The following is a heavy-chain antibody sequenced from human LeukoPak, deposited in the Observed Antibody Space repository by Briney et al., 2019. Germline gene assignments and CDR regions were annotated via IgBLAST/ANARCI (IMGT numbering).Heavy chain of an antibody. CDR1: GFTFGDYA. D-gene: IGHD4-17*01. CDR2: IRSKAYGGTT. V-gene: IGHV3-49*04. CDR3: TTSYGDYVIEYYFDY. Sequence: PGRSLRLSCTASGFTFGDYAMSWVRQAPGKGPEWVGFIRSKAYGGTTEYAASVKGRFTISRDDSKSIAYLQMNSLKTEDTAVYYCTTSYGDYVIEYYFDYWGQGTLVTVSS. J-gene: IGHJ4*02.